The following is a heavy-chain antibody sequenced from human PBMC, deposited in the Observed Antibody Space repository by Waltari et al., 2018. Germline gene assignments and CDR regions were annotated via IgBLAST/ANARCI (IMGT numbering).Heavy chain of an antibody. CDR2: INQSGST. Sequence: QVQLQQWGAGLLKPSETLSLTCAVYGGSFSGYYWSWIRQPPGKGLEWIGEINQSGSTNDNPSLKSRVTISVDTSKNQFSLKLSSVTAADTAVYYCARGRPRGYSGSKRFDYWGQGTLVTVSS. CDR3: ARGRPRGYSGSKRFDY. J-gene: IGHJ4*02. D-gene: IGHD5-12*01. CDR1: GGSFSGYY. V-gene: IGHV4-34*01.